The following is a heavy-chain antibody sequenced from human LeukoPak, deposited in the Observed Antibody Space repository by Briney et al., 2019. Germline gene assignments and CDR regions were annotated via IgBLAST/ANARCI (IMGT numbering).Heavy chain of an antibody. CDR3: AKEASGSRTYFDY. Sequence: PGRSLRLSCAASGFTFSSYGMHWVRQAPGKGLEWVAFIRYDGSNKYYADSVKGRFTISRDNSKNTLYLQMNSLRAEDTAVYYCAKEASGSRTYFDYWGQGTLVTVSS. CDR1: GFTFSSYG. V-gene: IGHV3-30*02. J-gene: IGHJ4*02. D-gene: IGHD1-26*01. CDR2: IRYDGSNK.